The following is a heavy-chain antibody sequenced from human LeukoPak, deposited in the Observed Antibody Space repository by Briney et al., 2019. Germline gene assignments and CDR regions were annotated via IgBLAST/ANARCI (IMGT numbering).Heavy chain of an antibody. V-gene: IGHV3-33*06. CDR1: GFTFSHYC. CDR3: AKDAQRGFDYSNSLQN. J-gene: IGHJ1*01. Sequence: PGGSLRLSCAASGFTFSHYCMHWVRQTPGAGLEWVAVIWSDGSDKYYAKSVKGRFTISRDNSKNSLFLQMNSLRAEDTAVYYCAKDAQRGFDYSNSLQNWGQGILVTVSS. D-gene: IGHD4-11*01. CDR2: IWSDGSDK.